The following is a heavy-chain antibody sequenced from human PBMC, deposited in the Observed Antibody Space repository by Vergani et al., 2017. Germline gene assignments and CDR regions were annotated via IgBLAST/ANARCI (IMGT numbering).Heavy chain of an antibody. V-gene: IGHV3-23*01. J-gene: IGHJ3*02. CDR2: LSASDRRT. Sequence: EVQLLESGGDLVQPGGSLRLPCAASGFTFIMHAMSWVRQAPGKGLEWVSTLSASDRRTHYADSVKGQFTISRDNSKNTLFLHMNSLRPEDTAVYYCAKVGRSEVAGTFGAFDIWGQGTMVTVSS. D-gene: IGHD6-19*01. CDR1: GFTFIMHA. CDR3: AKVGRSEVAGTFGAFDI.